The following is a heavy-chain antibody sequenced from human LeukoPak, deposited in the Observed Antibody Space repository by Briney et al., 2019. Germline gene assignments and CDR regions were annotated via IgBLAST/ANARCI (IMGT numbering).Heavy chain of an antibody. D-gene: IGHD3-22*01. J-gene: IGHJ4*02. V-gene: IGHV3-30*02. CDR3: AKDPSRRYYYDSSGYPY. CDR2: IRYDGSNK. Sequence: AGSLRLSCAASGFTFSSYGMHWVRQAPGKGLEWVAFIRYDGSNKYYADSVKGRFTISRDNSKNTLYLQMNSLRAEDTAVYYCAKDPSRRYYYDSSGYPYWGQGTLVTVSS. CDR1: GFTFSSYG.